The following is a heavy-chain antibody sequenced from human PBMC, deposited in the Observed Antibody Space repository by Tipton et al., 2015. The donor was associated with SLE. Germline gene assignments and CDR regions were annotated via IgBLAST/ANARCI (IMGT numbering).Heavy chain of an antibody. V-gene: IGHV4-34*09. J-gene: IGHJ4*02. CDR1: GGSFSGYY. CDR3: ARRYCSGGSCFFDY. Sequence: TLSLTCAVYGGSFSGYYWSWIRQPPGKGLEWIGEINHSGSTNYNPSLKSRVTISLNKSKNQFSLNLSSVTAADTAVYYCARRYCSGGSCFFDYWGQGTLVTVSS. D-gene: IGHD2-15*01. CDR2: INHSGST.